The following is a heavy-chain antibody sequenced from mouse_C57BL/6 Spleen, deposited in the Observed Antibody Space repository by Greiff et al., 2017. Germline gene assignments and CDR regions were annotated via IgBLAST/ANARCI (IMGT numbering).Heavy chain of an antibody. CDR1: GFTFSSYA. CDR2: ISSGGDYI. CDR3: TRAPSTMVTTFYFDY. V-gene: IGHV5-9-1*02. Sequence: EVMLVESGEGLVKPGGSLKLSCAASGFTFSSYAMSWVRQTPEKRLEWVAYISSGGDYIYYADTVKGRFTISRDNARNTLYLQMSSLKSEDTAMYYCTRAPSTMVTTFYFDYWGQGTTLTVSS. J-gene: IGHJ2*01. D-gene: IGHD2-2*01.